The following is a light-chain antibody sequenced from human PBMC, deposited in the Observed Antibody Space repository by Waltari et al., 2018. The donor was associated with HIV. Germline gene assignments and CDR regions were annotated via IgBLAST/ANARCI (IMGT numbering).Light chain of an antibody. V-gene: IGKV4-1*01. J-gene: IGKJ4*01. CDR1: QSVLYSLNNKNY. Sequence: DIVMTHSPESLAVSLGERASINCKSSQSVLYSLNNKNYVAWYQQKPGQPPKLLIYWTSTRESGVPDRFSGSGSGTDFTLTISSLQAEDFATYYCQQSYSFTFGGGTKVEIK. CDR2: WTS. CDR3: QQSYSFT.